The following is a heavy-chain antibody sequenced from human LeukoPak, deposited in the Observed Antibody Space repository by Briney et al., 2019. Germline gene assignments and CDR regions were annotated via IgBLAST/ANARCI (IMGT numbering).Heavy chain of an antibody. Sequence: GGSLRLSCAASGFTFGSYGMHWVRQAPGKGLEWVAVIWYDGSNKYYADSVKGRFTISRDNSKNTLYLQMNSLRAEDTAVYYCARESVAGTFDYWGQGTLVTVSS. CDR3: ARESVAGTFDY. D-gene: IGHD6-19*01. J-gene: IGHJ4*02. CDR2: IWYDGSNK. V-gene: IGHV3-33*01. CDR1: GFTFGSYG.